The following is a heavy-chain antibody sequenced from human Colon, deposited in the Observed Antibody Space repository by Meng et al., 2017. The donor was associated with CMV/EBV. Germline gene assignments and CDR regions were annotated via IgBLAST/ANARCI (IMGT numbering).Heavy chain of an antibody. CDR2: IYDTGIT. J-gene: IGHJ1*01. CDR1: GVSVTSGAYH. Sequence: QGQLQESGPGLVKPSETLSLTCIVSGVSVTSGAYHWSWIRQSPGKGLEWIGYIYDTGITIYNPSLKSRVTIFLETSKNQFSLNLNSMTTADTAVYYCATVSSGYYLYFQHWGQGTLVTVSS. V-gene: IGHV4-61*08. D-gene: IGHD3-22*01. CDR3: ATVSSGYYLYFQH.